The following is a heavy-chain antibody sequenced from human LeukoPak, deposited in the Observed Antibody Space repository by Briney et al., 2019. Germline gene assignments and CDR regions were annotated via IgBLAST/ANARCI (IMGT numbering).Heavy chain of an antibody. Sequence: GGSLRLSCAVSGFTFSSYSMNWVRQAPGKGLEWVSSISSSSTYIYYADSVKGRFTISRDNAKNSLYLQMNSLRADDTAVYYCAKVGHGDYYLDYWGQGTLVTVSS. V-gene: IGHV3-21*01. D-gene: IGHD4-17*01. CDR1: GFTFSSYS. J-gene: IGHJ4*02. CDR2: ISSSSTYI. CDR3: AKVGHGDYYLDY.